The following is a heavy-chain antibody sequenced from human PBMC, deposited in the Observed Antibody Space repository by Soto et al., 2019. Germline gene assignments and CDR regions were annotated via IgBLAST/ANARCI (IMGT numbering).Heavy chain of an antibody. V-gene: IGHV3-21*01. Sequence: EVQLVESGGGLVKPGGSLRLSCAASGFTFSSYSMNWVRQAPGKGLEWVSSISSSSSYIYYADSVKGRFTISRDNAKNSLYLQMNGLRAEDTAVYYCARDGSSGWPPLFDFWGQGTLVTVSS. CDR1: GFTFSSYS. CDR3: ARDGSSGWPPLFDF. D-gene: IGHD6-19*01. CDR2: ISSSSSYI. J-gene: IGHJ4*02.